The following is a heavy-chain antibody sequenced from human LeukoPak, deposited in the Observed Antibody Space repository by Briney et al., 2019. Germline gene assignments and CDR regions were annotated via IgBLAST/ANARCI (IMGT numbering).Heavy chain of an antibody. V-gene: IGHV2-5*02. CDR1: GFSLTTSGVG. J-gene: IGHJ4*02. CDR2: IYWDDDK. Sequence: SGPTLVKPTQTLTLTCSFSGFSLTTSGVGVGWIRQPPGKALEWLALIYWDDDKRYSPSLKSRLTITKDTSKNQVVLTMTNMDPVDTATYYCAHRGAQYFTSSTYYYYFDYWGQGTLVTVSS. CDR3: AHRGAQYFTSSTYYYYFDY. D-gene: IGHD2/OR15-2a*01.